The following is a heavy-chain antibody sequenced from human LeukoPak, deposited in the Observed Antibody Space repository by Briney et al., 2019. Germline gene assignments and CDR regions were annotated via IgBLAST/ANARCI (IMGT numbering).Heavy chain of an antibody. V-gene: IGHV3-49*04. J-gene: IGHJ4*02. D-gene: IGHD1-1*01. Sequence: PGGSLRLSCTASGFTVGDYAMSWVRQAPGKGLEWVGFIRSKAYGGTTEYAASVKGRFTISRDDSKSIAYLQMNSLKTEDTAVYYCIGLDDYWGQGTLVTVSS. CDR2: IRSKAYGGTT. CDR3: IGLDDY. CDR1: GFTVGDYA.